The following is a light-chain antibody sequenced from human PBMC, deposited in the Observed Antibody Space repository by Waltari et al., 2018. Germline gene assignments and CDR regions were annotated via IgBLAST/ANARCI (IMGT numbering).Light chain of an antibody. CDR2: KDN. J-gene: IGLJ2*01. Sequence: FVLSQPHSVSESPGKTVTISCTRSSGTFAANDVHWCQRRPGSVPTIVIYKDNERPSGVPDRFSGSADRYSGSASLTISGLRAEDEADYCCQSYDNTNYVVFGGWTKLTVL. CDR3: QSYDNTNYVV. CDR1: SGTFAAND. V-gene: IGLV6-57*03.